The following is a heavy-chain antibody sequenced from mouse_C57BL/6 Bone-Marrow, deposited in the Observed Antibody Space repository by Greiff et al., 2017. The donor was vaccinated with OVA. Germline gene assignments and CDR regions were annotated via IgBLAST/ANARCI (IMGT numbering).Heavy chain of an antibody. V-gene: IGHV5-4*01. Sequence: EVQGVESGGGLVKPGGSLKLSCAASGFTFSSYAMPWVRQTPEKRLEWVATISDGGSYTYYPDNVKGRFTISRDNAKNNLYLQMSHLKSEDTAMYYCGYDVYFDVWGTGTTVTVSS. CDR3: GYDVYFDV. CDR1: GFTFSSYA. CDR2: ISDGGSYT. J-gene: IGHJ1*03. D-gene: IGHD2-12*01.